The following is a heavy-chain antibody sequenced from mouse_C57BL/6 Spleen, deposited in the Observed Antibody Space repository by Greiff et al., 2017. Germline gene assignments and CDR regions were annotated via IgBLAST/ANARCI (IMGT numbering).Heavy chain of an antibody. Sequence: VQLKQSGPELVKPGASVKISCKASGYSFTDYNMNWVKQSNGKSLEWIGVINPNYGTTSYNQKFKGKATLTVDRSSSTAYMQLNSLTSEDSAVYYGARIPSITTVVAPDYFDYWGQGTTLTVSS. V-gene: IGHV1-39*01. CDR2: INPNYGTT. CDR1: GYSFTDYN. CDR3: ARIPSITTVVAPDYFDY. D-gene: IGHD1-1*01. J-gene: IGHJ2*01.